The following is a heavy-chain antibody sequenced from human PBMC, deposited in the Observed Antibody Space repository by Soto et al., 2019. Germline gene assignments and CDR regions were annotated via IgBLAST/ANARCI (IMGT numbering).Heavy chain of an antibody. J-gene: IGHJ5*02. CDR3: ASLGYVDSEGWFDP. V-gene: IGHV1-69*02. D-gene: IGHD1-1*01. Sequence: QGQLVQSEAKVKKPGSSVKVSCKASGGTFSSYTISWVRQAPGQGLEWMGRIIPILGIANYAQKFQGRVTITADKSTSTAYMELSSLRSEDTAVYYCASLGYVDSEGWFDPWGQGTLVTVSS. CDR2: IIPILGIA. CDR1: GGTFSSYT.